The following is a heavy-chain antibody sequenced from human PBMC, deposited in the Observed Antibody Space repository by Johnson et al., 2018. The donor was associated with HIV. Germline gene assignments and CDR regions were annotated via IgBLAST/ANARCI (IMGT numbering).Heavy chain of an antibody. CDR3: ARERIYGDDAFDI. CDR2: IYSGGST. D-gene: IGHD4-17*01. V-gene: IGHV3-66*01. Sequence: VQLVESGGGLVQPGGSLILSCAASGFTVSTNSMSWVRQAPGKGLEWVSVIYSGGSTYYADSVKGRFTISRDNSKNSLFLQMNSLRAEDTSGYQFARERIYGDDAFDIWGQGTLVTVSS. CDR1: GFTVSTNS. J-gene: IGHJ3*02.